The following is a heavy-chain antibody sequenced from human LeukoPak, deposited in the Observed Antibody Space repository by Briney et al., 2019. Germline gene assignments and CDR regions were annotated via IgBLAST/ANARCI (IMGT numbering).Heavy chain of an antibody. V-gene: IGHV3-23*01. CDR1: GFTFSSYA. J-gene: IGHJ4*02. CDR2: ISGSGGST. Sequence: GGSLRLSCAASGFTFSSYAMSWVRQAPGKGLEWVSAISGSGGSTYYADSAKGRFTISRDNAKNSLYLQMNSLRAEDTALYYCANGPHYNILTGFYKVRSHLDYWGQGTLVTVSS. D-gene: IGHD3-9*01. CDR3: ANGPHYNILTGFYKVRSHLDY.